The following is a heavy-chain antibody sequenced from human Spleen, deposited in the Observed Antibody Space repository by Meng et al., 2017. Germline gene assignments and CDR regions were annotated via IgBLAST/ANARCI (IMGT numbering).Heavy chain of an antibody. CDR2: MNPNSGNT. V-gene: IGHV1-8*01. D-gene: IGHD3-10*02. CDR1: GYTFTSYD. CDR3: ARGRRTNVRGVIIYYFDY. J-gene: IGHJ4*02. Sequence: QVQLVQSGAEVKKPGASVKVSCKASGYTFTSYDINWVRQATGQGFEWMGWMNPNSGNTGYAQKFQGRVTMTRNTSISTAYMELSSLRSEDTAVYYCARGRRTNVRGVIIYYFDYWGQGTLVTVSS.